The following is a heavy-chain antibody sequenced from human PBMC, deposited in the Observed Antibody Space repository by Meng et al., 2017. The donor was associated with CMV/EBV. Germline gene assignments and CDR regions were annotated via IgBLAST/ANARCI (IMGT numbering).Heavy chain of an antibody. CDR2: INHSGST. V-gene: IGHV4-34*01. J-gene: IGHJ5*02. Sequence: QVQLQQWGAGLLQPSETLSLTCAVYGGSLRWYYLSWIRQPPGKGLEWIEEINHSGSTNYNPSLKSRVTISVDTSKNQFSLKLSSVTAADTAVYYCARGVGGWFDPWGQGTLVTVSS. CDR3: ARGVGGWFDP. CDR1: GGSLRWYY. D-gene: IGHD1-26*01.